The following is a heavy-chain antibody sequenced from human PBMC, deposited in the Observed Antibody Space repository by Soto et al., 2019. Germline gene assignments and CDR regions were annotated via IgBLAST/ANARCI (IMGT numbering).Heavy chain of an antibody. D-gene: IGHD3-22*01. V-gene: IGHV3-21*01. J-gene: IGHJ4*02. CDR2: ISSSSSYI. CDR1: GFTFSSYS. Sequence: EVQLVESGGGLVKPGGSLRLSCAASGFTFSSYSMNWVRQAPGKGLEWVSSISSSSSYIYYADSVKGRFTISRDNAKNSLYLQMTSLRAADTAVYYCARDIVTDSGYYIDYWGQGPLVTVSS. CDR3: ARDIVTDSGYYIDY.